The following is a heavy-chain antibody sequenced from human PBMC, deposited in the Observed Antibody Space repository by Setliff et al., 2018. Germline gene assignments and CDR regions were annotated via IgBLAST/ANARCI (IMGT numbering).Heavy chain of an antibody. CDR3: ASNPFNSGPPYYFDY. D-gene: IGHD6-19*01. J-gene: IGHJ4*02. CDR2: IQTSGTT. CDR1: GGSISSGNYY. V-gene: IGHV4-61*09. Sequence: PSETLSLTCTVSGGSISSGNYYWSWIRQPAGKGLEWIGHIQTSGTTNYNPSLKSRVTISVDTSKNQFSLKLGAVTAADTAVYYCASNPFNSGPPYYFDYWGQGTLVTVSS.